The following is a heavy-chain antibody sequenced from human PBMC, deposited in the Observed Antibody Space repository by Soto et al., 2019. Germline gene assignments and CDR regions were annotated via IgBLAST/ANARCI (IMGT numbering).Heavy chain of an antibody. V-gene: IGHV4-39*01. CDR1: GGSISSGGYY. D-gene: IGHD1-26*01. Sequence: PSETLSLTCTVSGGSISSGGYYWSWIRQHPGKGLEWIGYIYYNGNTYYKASLKSRVTISVDTSNNQFSLKVKSVTAADTAVYYCARLSGSYNDRYFDYWGQGTLVTVSS. CDR3: ARLSGSYNDRYFDY. CDR2: IYYNGNT. J-gene: IGHJ4*02.